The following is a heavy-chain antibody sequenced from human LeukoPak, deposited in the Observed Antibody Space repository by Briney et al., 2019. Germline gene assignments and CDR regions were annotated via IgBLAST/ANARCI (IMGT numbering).Heavy chain of an antibody. CDR1: GFTFSSYS. Sequence: GGSLRLSCAASGFTFSSYSMNWVRQAPGKGLEWVSSISSSSSYIHYADSVRGRFTTSRDNAKNSLFLQMNSLRGEDTAVYYCARCTTGKTFGSLREIKKSREIDYWGQGTLVTVSS. J-gene: IGHJ4*02. CDR3: ARCTTGKTFGSLREIKKSREIDY. CDR2: ISSSSSYI. V-gene: IGHV3-21*01. D-gene: IGHD1-1*01.